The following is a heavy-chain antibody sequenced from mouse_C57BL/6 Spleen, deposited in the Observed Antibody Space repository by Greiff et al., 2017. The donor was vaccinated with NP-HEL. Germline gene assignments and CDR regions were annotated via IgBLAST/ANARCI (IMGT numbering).Heavy chain of an antibody. J-gene: IGHJ1*03. V-gene: IGHV5-17*01. CDR2: ISRGSSTI. Sequence: EVQVVESGGGLVKPGGSLKLSCAASGFTFSDYGMHWVRQAPEKGLEWVAYISRGSSTIYYADTVKGRFTISRDNAKNTLFLQMTSLTSEDTAMYYCARAITTDWDFDVWGTGTTVTVSS. CDR3: ARAITTDWDFDV. D-gene: IGHD1-1*01. CDR1: GFTFSDYG.